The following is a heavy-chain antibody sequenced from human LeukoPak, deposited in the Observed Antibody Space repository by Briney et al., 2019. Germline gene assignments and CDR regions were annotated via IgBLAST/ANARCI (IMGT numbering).Heavy chain of an antibody. CDR2: IYYSGST. Sequence: SGTLSLTCTVSGGSISSYYWSWIRQPPGKGLEWIGYIYYSGSTNYNPSLKSRVTISVDTSKNQFSLKLSSVTAADTAVYYCARVRNGYDFWSGYYKGAFDIWGQGTMVTVSS. CDR1: GGSISSYY. CDR3: ARVRNGYDFWSGYYKGAFDI. V-gene: IGHV4-59*01. D-gene: IGHD3-3*01. J-gene: IGHJ3*02.